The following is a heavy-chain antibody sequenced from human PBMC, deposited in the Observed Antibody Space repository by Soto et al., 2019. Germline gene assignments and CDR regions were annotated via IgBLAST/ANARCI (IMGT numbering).Heavy chain of an antibody. J-gene: IGHJ5*02. V-gene: IGHV1-8*01. D-gene: IGHD3-9*01. Sequence: GASVKVSCKASGYTFTSYDINWVRQATGQGLEWMGWMNPNSGNTGYAQKFQGRVTMTRNTSISTAYMELRSLRSDDTAVYYCARGGVVGYFDWLSYNWFDPWGQGTLVTVSS. CDR1: GYTFTSYD. CDR3: ARGGVVGYFDWLSYNWFDP. CDR2: MNPNSGNT.